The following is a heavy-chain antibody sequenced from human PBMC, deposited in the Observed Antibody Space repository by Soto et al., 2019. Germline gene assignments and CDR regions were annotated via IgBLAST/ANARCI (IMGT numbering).Heavy chain of an antibody. D-gene: IGHD2-2*01. CDR1: GFTFSNYA. CDR2: VSYDGDNV. CDR3: TKERGASNGNQPGCCAEHFNC. Sequence: QVQLVESGGGVVQPGRSLRLSCVASGFTFSNYAMHWIRQAPGKGLEWVAIVSYDGDNVYYADSVRGRFFISRDNSRNTPYFQKTSLRQYGTVDYHCTKERGASNGNQPGCCAEHFNCCGRGTQITLSS. V-gene: IGHV3-30*18. J-gene: IGHJ4*02.